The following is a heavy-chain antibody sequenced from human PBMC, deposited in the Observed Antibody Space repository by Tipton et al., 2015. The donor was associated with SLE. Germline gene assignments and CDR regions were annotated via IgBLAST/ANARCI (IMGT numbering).Heavy chain of an antibody. CDR3: AKGRLGIWYYFDY. J-gene: IGHJ4*02. D-gene: IGHD3-9*01. CDR2: IYSSGTP. CDR1: AFDVSSNF. Sequence: AVSAFDVSSNFMSWVRQAPGKGLEWLAVIYSSGTPQYAESVKDRFIISRDNSRNTLFLQINSLRLDDTAVYYCAKGRLGIWYYFDYWGQGTLVTASS. V-gene: IGHV3-66*01.